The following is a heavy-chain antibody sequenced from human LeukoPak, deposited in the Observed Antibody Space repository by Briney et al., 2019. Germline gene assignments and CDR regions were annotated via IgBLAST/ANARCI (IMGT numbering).Heavy chain of an antibody. V-gene: IGHV3-48*02. CDR1: GFTFSSYG. CDR3: ARSWASNYGDY. D-gene: IGHD4-11*01. J-gene: IGHJ4*02. CDR2: ISNSGSTI. Sequence: GGSLRLSCAASGFTFSSYGMSWVRQAPGKGLEGVSYISNSGSTIYYADSLKGRFTVSRDNAKNSLYPQMNSLRDEDTAVYYCARSWASNYGDYWGQGTPVTVSS.